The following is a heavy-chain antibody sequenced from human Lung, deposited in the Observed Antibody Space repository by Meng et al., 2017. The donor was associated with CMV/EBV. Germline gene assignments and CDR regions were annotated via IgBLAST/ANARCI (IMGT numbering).Heavy chain of an antibody. CDR1: GGCFSGYY. D-gene: IGHD4-23*01. CDR2: INHSGST. J-gene: IGHJ4*02. V-gene: IGHV4-34*01. CDR3: ASDYGGNSALY. Sequence: LXCAVYGGCFSGYYWSWIRQPPGKGLEWIGEINHSGSTNYNPSLKSRVTISVDTSKNQFSLKLSSVTAADTAVYYGASDYGGNSALYWGQGTLVTVSS.